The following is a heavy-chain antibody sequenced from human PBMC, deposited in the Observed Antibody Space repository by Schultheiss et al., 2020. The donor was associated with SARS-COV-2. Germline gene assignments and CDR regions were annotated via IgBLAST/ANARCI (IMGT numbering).Heavy chain of an antibody. D-gene: IGHD3-9*01. Sequence: GGSLRLSCAASGFTFSDYYMSWIRQAPGKGLEWVSYISSSGSTIYYADSVKGRFTISRDNSKNTLYLQMNSLRAEDTAVYYCARDHTYYDILTGYYYYYGMDVWGQGTTVTVSS. J-gene: IGHJ6*02. CDR2: ISSSGSTI. CDR3: ARDHTYYDILTGYYYYYGMDV. V-gene: IGHV3-11*04. CDR1: GFTFSDYY.